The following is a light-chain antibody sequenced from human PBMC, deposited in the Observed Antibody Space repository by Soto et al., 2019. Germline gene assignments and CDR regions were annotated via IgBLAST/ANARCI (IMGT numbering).Light chain of an antibody. CDR1: QSVSSN. CDR3: QQYGSSST. CDR2: GAS. V-gene: IGKV3-20*01. Sequence: EIVMTQSPATLSVSPGESATLSCRASQSVSSNLAWYQQRPGQAPRLLISGASSRATGIPDRFSGSGSGTDFTLTISRLEPEDFAVYYCQQYGSSSTFGQGTKVDI. J-gene: IGKJ1*01.